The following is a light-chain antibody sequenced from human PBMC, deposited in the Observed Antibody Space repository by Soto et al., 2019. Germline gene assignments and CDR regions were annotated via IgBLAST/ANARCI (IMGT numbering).Light chain of an antibody. CDR2: SNN. Sequence: QSVLTQPPSASGTPGQRVFISYSGTSSNIVGTNYAYWYQQLPGAAPKLLIHSNNLRPSGVPERISGSKSGTSASLAISGLRSEGEAVYYCASWDDRLGAVIFGGGSKVTVL. J-gene: IGLJ2*01. V-gene: IGLV1-47*02. CDR1: SSNIVGTNY. CDR3: ASWDDRLGAVI.